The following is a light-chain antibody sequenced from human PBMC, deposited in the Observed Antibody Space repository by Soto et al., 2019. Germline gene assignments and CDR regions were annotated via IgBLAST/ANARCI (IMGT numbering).Light chain of an antibody. CDR1: SSDVGGYNY. Sequence: QSALTQPPSASGSPGQSVTISCTGTSSDVGGYNYVSWYQQHPGKAPKLMIYEVSKRPSGVPDRFSGSKSGNTASLTVSGLPDEDEADYYCTSYAGSNQYVFGTGTKLTVL. J-gene: IGLJ1*01. CDR2: EVS. CDR3: TSYAGSNQYV. V-gene: IGLV2-8*01.